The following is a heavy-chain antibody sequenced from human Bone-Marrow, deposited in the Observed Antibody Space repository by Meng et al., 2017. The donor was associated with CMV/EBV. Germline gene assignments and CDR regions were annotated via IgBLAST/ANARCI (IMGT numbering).Heavy chain of an antibody. J-gene: IGHJ5*02. CDR1: GGSISSSSYY. D-gene: IGHD2-2*01. V-gene: IGHV4-39*01. CDR2: IYYSGST. CDR3: ARPVGYQLSYSWFDP. Sequence: GSLRLSCTVSGGSISSSSYYWGWIRQPPGKGLEWIGSIYYSGSTYYNPSLKSRVTISVDTSKNQFSLKLSSVTAADTAVYYCARPVGYQLSYSWFDPWGQGTLVTVSS.